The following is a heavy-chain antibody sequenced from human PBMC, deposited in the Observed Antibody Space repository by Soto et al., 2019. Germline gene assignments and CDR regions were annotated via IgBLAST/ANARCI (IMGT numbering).Heavy chain of an antibody. D-gene: IGHD6-13*01. CDR3: ARDDRRRGLAAAGIGY. V-gene: IGHV1-2*02. CDR2: INPNSGGT. Sequence: QVQLVQSGAEVKKPGASVKVSCKASGYTFTGYYMHWVRQAPGQGLEWMGWINPNSGGTNYAQKFQGRVTMTSDTSISPAYMELSRLRSDDTAVYYCARDDRRRGLAAAGIGYWGQGTLVTVSS. J-gene: IGHJ4*02. CDR1: GYTFTGYY.